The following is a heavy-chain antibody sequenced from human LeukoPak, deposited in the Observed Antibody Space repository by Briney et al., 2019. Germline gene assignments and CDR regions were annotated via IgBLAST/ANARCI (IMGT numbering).Heavy chain of an antibody. J-gene: IGHJ5*02. D-gene: IGHD4-17*01. CDR3: AVKGSGDYGDYVWWFDP. V-gene: IGHV1-69*01. Sequence: SVKVSCKASGGTFSSYAISWARQAPGQGLEWMGGIIPIFGTANYAQKFQGRVTITADESTSTAYMELSSLRSEDTAVYYCAVKGSGDYGDYVWWFDPWGQGTLVTVSS. CDR1: GGTFSSYA. CDR2: IIPIFGTA.